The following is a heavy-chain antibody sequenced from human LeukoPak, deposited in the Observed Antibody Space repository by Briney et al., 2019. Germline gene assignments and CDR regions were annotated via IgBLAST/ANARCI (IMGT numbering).Heavy chain of an antibody. Sequence: ASVKVSCKASGYTFTNYGINWVRQAPGQGLEWMGWINTNTGNPTYAQGFTGRFVFSLDTSGSTAYLQISSLKAEDTAVYYCARGLSSSWGTNFDSWGQGTLVTVSS. J-gene: IGHJ4*02. D-gene: IGHD6-13*01. CDR2: INTNTGNP. CDR3: ARGLSSSWGTNFDS. V-gene: IGHV7-4-1*02. CDR1: GYTFTNYG.